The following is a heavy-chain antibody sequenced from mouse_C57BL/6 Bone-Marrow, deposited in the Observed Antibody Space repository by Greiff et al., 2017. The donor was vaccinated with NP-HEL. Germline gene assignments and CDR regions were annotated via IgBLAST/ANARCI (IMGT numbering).Heavy chain of an antibody. J-gene: IGHJ2*01. CDR2: IYPRSGNT. CDR3: ASPHWDFDY. V-gene: IGHV1-81*01. CDR1: GYTFTSYG. D-gene: IGHD4-1*01. Sequence: QVQLKQSGAELARPGASVKLSCKASGYTFTSYGISWVKQRTGQGLEWIGEIYPRSGNTYYNEKFKGKATLTADKSSSTAYMELRSLTSEDSAVYFCASPHWDFDYWGQGTTLTVSS.